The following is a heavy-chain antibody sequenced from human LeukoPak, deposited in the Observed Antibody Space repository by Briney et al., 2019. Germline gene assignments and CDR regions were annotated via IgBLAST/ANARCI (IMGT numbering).Heavy chain of an antibody. CDR3: ARGYSEGQWLAPICDY. CDR2: ISARSSII. V-gene: IGHV3-48*04. Sequence: PGGSLRLSCAASGFTFSGHSMNWVRQAPGKGLEWISYISARSSIIYYADSVKGRFTISRDNAKNSLYLQMNSLRAEDTAVYYCARGYSEGQWLAPICDYWGQGTLVTVSS. CDR1: GFTFSGHS. D-gene: IGHD6-19*01. J-gene: IGHJ4*02.